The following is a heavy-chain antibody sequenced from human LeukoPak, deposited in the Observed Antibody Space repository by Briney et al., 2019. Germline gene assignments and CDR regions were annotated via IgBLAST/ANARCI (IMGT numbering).Heavy chain of an antibody. CDR2: INSDGSST. CDR1: GFTFSSYW. D-gene: IGHD2-8*01. Sequence: GGSLRLSCAASGFTFSSYWMHWVRQAPGEGLVWVSRINSDGSSTSYADSVKGRFTISRDNAKNTLYLQMNSLRAEDTAVYYCARGGSCTSGVCYTRSNWFDPWGQGTLVTVSS. J-gene: IGHJ5*02. V-gene: IGHV3-74*01. CDR3: ARGGSCTSGVCYTRSNWFDP.